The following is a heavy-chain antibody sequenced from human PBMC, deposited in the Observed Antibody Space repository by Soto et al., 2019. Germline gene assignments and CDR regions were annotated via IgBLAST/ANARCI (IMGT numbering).Heavy chain of an antibody. D-gene: IGHD2-21*02. V-gene: IGHV4-39*01. Sequence: XETLSLTCTVAGDSISSRSYYWGWIRQPPGKGLEWIGSIYYSGSTYNNPSLRSRVSMSIDTSKDQFSLKLKSVTAVDTALYFCARQRTSVVTQAYFDVWGQGSLVTVS. CDR3: ARQRTSVVTQAYFDV. CDR1: GDSISSRSYY. J-gene: IGHJ4*02. CDR2: IYYSGST.